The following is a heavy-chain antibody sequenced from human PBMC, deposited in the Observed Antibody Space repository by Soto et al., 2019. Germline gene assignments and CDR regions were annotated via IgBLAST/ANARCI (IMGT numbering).Heavy chain of an antibody. CDR1: GFTFSDYY. V-gene: IGHV3-11*01. D-gene: IGHD2-2*01. CDR2: ISSSGSTI. Sequence: QVQLVESGGGLVKPGGSLRLSCAASGFTFSDYYMSWIRQAPGKGLEWVSYISSSGSTIYYADSVKGRFTIPRDNAKNSLYLQMNSLRGEDTGVYYCARDRIGVVVVPAASSFDYGGQGTLVTVSS. J-gene: IGHJ4*02. CDR3: ARDRIGVVVVPAASSFDY.